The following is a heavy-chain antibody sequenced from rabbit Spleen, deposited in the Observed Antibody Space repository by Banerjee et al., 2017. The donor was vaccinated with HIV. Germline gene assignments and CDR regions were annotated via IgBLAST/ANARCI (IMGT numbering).Heavy chain of an antibody. CDR3: ARDSGSSFSSYGMDL. CDR2: IDSGSSGFT. Sequence: QEQLEESGGGLVKPEGSLTLTCTASGVSFSISSYMCWVRQAPGKGLEWIACIDSGSSGFTYFASWAKGRFTISKTSSTTVTLQMTSLTAADTATYFCARDSGSSFSSYGMDLWGPGTLVTVS. D-gene: IGHD8-1*01. CDR1: GVSFSISSY. V-gene: IGHV1S45*01. J-gene: IGHJ6*01.